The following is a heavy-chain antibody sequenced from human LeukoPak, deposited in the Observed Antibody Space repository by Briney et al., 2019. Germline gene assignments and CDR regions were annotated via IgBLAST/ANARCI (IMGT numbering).Heavy chain of an antibody. CDR1: GFSLSTSGMC. CDR3: ARILVTSSGGSYDY. Sequence: SGPALVKPTQTLTLTCTFSGFSLSTSGMCVSWIRQPPGKALEWLARIDWDDDKYYSTSLKSRLTISKDTSKNQVVLTMTNMDPVDTATYYCARILVTSSGGSYDYWGQGTLVTVSS. D-gene: IGHD1-26*01. CDR2: IDWDDDK. V-gene: IGHV2-70*11. J-gene: IGHJ4*02.